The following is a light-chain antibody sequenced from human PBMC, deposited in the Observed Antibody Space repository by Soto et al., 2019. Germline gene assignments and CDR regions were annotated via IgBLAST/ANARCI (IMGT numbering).Light chain of an antibody. CDR2: AAS. Sequence: AIQMTQSPSSLSASVGDRVTISCRASQGIRRDLAWYQQRPGTVPKLLIFAASSLQSGVPSRFSGSGSGTDFTLTISSLQPEDFATYYCQQYYSYPRTFGQGTKVEIK. CDR1: QGIRRD. CDR3: QQYYSYPRT. J-gene: IGKJ1*01. V-gene: IGKV1-6*01.